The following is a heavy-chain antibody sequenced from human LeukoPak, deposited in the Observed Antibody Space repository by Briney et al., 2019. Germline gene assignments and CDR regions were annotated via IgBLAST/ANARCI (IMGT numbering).Heavy chain of an antibody. CDR2: IYYSGST. J-gene: IGHJ3*02. Sequence: SETLSLTCTVSGGSISSSSYYWGWIRQPPGKGLEWIGGIYYSGSTYYNPSLKSRVTISVDTSKNQFSLKLSSVTAADTAVYYCAREGYGGNLDAFDIWGQGTMVTVSS. D-gene: IGHD4-23*01. CDR3: AREGYGGNLDAFDI. CDR1: GGSISSSSYY. V-gene: IGHV4-39*02.